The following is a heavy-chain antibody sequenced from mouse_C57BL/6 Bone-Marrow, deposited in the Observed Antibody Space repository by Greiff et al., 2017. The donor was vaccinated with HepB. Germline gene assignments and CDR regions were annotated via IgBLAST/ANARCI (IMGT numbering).Heavy chain of an antibody. CDR2: IDPNSGGT. Sequence: VKLQQPGAELVKPGASVKLSCKASGYTFTSYWMHWVKQRPGRGLEWIGRIDPNSGGTKYNEKFKSKATLTVDKPSSTAYMPLSSLTSEDSAVYYCARDWDYFDYWGQGTTLTVSS. CDR1: GYTFTSYW. V-gene: IGHV1-72*01. CDR3: ARDWDYFDY. D-gene: IGHD4-1*01. J-gene: IGHJ2*01.